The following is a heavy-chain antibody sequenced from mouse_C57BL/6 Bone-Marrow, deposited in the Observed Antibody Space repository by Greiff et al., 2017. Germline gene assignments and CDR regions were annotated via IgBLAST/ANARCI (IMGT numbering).Heavy chain of an antibody. V-gene: IGHV5-4*03. CDR3: VRDYYENFDY. Sequence: EVMLVESGGGLVKPGGSLKLSCAASGFTFSSYAMSWVRQTPEKRLEWVATISDGGSYTYYPDNVKGRFTISRDNAKNNLYLQMSHLKSEDTAMYYCVRDYYENFDYWGQGTTLTVSS. CDR2: ISDGGSYT. CDR1: GFTFSSYA. D-gene: IGHD1-1*01. J-gene: IGHJ2*01.